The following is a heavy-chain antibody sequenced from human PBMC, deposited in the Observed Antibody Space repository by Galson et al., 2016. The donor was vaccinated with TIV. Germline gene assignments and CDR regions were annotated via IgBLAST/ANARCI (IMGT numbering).Heavy chain of an antibody. V-gene: IGHV1-46*01. CDR3: ARDTRSGYSSGWPPFDY. D-gene: IGHD6-25*01. CDR1: GYTFTSNY. CDR2: INPSGGVT. Sequence: SVKVSCKASGYTFTSNYVHWVRQAPGQGLEWMGFINPSGGVTFYTRKFQGRVIMTTDTSTSTVYLEMSSLSSEDAAVYFCARDTRSGYSSGWPPFDYWGQGTLVTSSS. J-gene: IGHJ4*02.